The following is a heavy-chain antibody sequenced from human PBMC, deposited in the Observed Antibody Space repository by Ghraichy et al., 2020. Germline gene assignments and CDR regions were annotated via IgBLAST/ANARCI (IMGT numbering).Heavy chain of an antibody. Sequence: GGSLRLSCEDSGFTFSTYSMNWVRLAPGKGLEWIAYINSGSTTIFYADSVKGRFTISRDNAKKSLFLQMNSLTVEDTAVFYCARGGNFFDYWGQGTLVTVSS. D-gene: IGHD3-10*01. CDR1: GFTFSTYS. CDR3: ARGGNFFDY. J-gene: IGHJ4*02. V-gene: IGHV3-48*01. CDR2: INSGSTTI.